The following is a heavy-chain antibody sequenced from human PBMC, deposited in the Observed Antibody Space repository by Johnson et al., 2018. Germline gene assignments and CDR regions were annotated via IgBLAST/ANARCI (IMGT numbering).Heavy chain of an antibody. CDR2: ISNDGRSK. J-gene: IGHJ6*03. V-gene: IGHV3-30*18. D-gene: IGHD2-8*01. Sequence: QVQLVESGGGVVQPGRSLRLSCAASGFAFKYYGMNWVRQAPGKGLEWVTGISNDGRSKYYVESVKGRFNISRDNSKKMLWLQMNSLRPDDTAVYYCGKKYCTNGGCFSGGDYMDAWGKGTTVTVSS. CDR1: GFAFKYYG. CDR3: GKKYCTNGGCFSGGDYMDA.